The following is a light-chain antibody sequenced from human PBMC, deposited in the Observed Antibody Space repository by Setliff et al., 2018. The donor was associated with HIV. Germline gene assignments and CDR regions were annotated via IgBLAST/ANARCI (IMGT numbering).Light chain of an antibody. CDR1: NIGIKS. J-gene: IGLJ1*01. CDR3: QVWDSSSDHYV. Sequence: SYELTQRPSVSVAPGKTARITCGGDNIGIKSVHWYQQKPGQAPVVVMYYDHDRPSWVPERFSGSNSGNTATLTISRVEVGDGADYYCQVWDSSSDHYVFGSGTKVTV. V-gene: IGLV3-21*04. CDR2: YDH.